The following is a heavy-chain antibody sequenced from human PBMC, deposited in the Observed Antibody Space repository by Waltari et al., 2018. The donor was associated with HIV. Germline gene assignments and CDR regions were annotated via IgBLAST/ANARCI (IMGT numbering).Heavy chain of an antibody. Sequence: QLQLHESGPGLVKPSETLSLTCTVSGDSISNRNYPWGWVRQSPEKGLEWIASIYHSGATFYNPSLKSRVTISVDTSKSQFSLEVTPVTAADTALYYCARLSIFFGAGFFESWGQGVLVTVS. CDR3: ARLSIFFGAGFFES. V-gene: IGHV4-39*01. CDR1: GDSISNRNYP. D-gene: IGHD3-10*01. J-gene: IGHJ4*02. CDR2: IYHSGAT.